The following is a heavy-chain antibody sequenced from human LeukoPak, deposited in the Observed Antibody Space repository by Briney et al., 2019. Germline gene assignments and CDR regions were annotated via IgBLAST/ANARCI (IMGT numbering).Heavy chain of an antibody. CDR3: ARQGYSSSSRFDN. J-gene: IGHJ4*02. D-gene: IGHD6-6*01. CDR1: GYSFTNYW. CDR2: IYPGDSDT. V-gene: IGHV5-51*01. Sequence: GESLKISCKGPGYSFTNYWIGWVRQMPGKGLEWMGIIYPGDSDTRYSPSFQGQVTISADKSISTAYLQWSSLQASDTAMYYCARQGYSSSSRFDNWGQGTLVTVSS.